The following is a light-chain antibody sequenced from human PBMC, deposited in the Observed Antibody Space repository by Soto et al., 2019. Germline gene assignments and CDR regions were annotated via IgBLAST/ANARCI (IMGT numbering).Light chain of an antibody. J-gene: IGKJ3*01. CDR3: QQTYDTLFS. CDR2: ATF. CDR1: QTISRY. V-gene: IGKV1-39*01. Sequence: DISLTQSPSSLSASVGDSVTITCRASQTISRYLNWYQQRPGKAPSLLIYATFNLQTGVPSRFSGSASGTNFTLSITDLQPEDFATYYCQQTYDTLFSFGPGTTLDLK.